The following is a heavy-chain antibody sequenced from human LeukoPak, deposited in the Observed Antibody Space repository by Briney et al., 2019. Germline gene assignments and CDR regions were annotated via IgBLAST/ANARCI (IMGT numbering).Heavy chain of an antibody. CDR1: GFTFSSYS. V-gene: IGHV3-21*01. D-gene: IGHD6-19*01. J-gene: IGHJ4*02. CDR3: ARAVAGPHYFDY. Sequence: GGSLRLSCAASGFTFSSYSMNWVRQAPGKGLEWVSSISSSSSYIYYADSVKGRFTISRDNAKNSLYPQMNSLRAEDTAVYYCARAVAGPHYFDYWGQGTLVTVSS. CDR2: ISSSSSYI.